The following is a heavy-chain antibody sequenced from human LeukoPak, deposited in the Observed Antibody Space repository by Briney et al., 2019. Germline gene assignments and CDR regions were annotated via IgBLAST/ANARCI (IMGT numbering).Heavy chain of an antibody. J-gene: IGHJ4*02. CDR3: ARDAYAVADY. CDR1: GFTFNNYA. CDR2: ITGGGDGT. D-gene: IGHD4-17*01. V-gene: IGHV3-23*01. Sequence: GGCLRLSCATSGFTFNNYAMTWVRQAPGKGLEWVSHITGGGDGTYYADSVKGRFTVSRDNSKNTMYLQMNSLRAEDTAVYYCARDAYAVADYWGQGTLVTVSS.